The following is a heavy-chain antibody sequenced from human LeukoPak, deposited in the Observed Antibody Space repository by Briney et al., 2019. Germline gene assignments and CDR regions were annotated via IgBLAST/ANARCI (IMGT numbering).Heavy chain of an antibody. CDR2: IYSGVST. CDR1: GFTVSSNY. V-gene: IGHV3-53*01. J-gene: IGHJ2*01. CDR3: AGERWYYDSSGYYFHWYLDL. Sequence: GGSLRLSCAASGFTVSSNYMSWVRQAPGKGLEWVSVIYSGVSTYYADSVKGRFTISRDNSKNTLYLQMNSLRAEDTALYYCAGERWYYDSSGYYFHWYLDLWGRGTLVTVSS. D-gene: IGHD3-22*01.